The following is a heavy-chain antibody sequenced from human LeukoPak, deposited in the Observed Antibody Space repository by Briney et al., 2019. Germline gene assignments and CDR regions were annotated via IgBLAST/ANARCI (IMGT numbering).Heavy chain of an antibody. CDR2: MYDSGST. CDR3: ARRWNYKDGFDI. J-gene: IGHJ3*02. D-gene: IGHD1-7*01. V-gene: IGHV4-30-4*01. CDR1: GDSISSGDYY. Sequence: KSSETLSLTCTVSGDSISSGDYYWSWIRQPPGKGLEWIASMYDSGSTYYNPSLKSRVSISRDTSKNQFSLNVSSVTAADTAVYYCARRWNYKDGFDIWGQGKMVTVSS.